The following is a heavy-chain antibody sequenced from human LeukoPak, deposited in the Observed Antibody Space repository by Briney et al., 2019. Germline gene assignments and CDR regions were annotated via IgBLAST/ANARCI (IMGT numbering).Heavy chain of an antibody. CDR3: ARAVVVPAAILWYFDY. J-gene: IGHJ4*02. Sequence: SETLSLTCTVSGGSISSYYWSWIRQPAGKGLEWIGRIYATGSTNYNPSFKSRVTMSVDTSKNQFSLKLSSVTAADTAVYYCARAVVVPAAILWYFDYWGQGTLVTVSS. CDR1: GGSISSYY. V-gene: IGHV4-4*07. D-gene: IGHD2-2*01. CDR2: IYATGST.